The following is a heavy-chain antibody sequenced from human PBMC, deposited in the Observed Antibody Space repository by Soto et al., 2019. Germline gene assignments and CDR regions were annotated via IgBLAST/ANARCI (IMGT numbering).Heavy chain of an antibody. V-gene: IGHV1-69*13. D-gene: IGHD3-22*01. CDR3: ARTRYDSSGYYYYFDY. CDR2: IIPIFGTA. Sequence: ASVKVSCKASGGTFSSYAISWVRQAPGQGLEWMGGIIPIFGTANYAQKFQGRVTITADESTSTAYMELSSLRSEDTAVYYCARTRYDSSGYYYYFDYWGQGTLVTVSS. CDR1: GGTFSSYA. J-gene: IGHJ4*02.